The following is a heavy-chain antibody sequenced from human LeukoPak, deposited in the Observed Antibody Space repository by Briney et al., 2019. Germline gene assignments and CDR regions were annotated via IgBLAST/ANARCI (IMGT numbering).Heavy chain of an antibody. CDR2: IIPILGIA. CDR1: GGTFSSYA. CDR3: ARVVMGGVAAVPDDNYYYYMDV. Sequence: SVKVSCKASGGTFSSYAISWVRQAPGQGLEWMGRIIPILGIANYAQKFQGRVTITADKSTSTAYMELSSLRSEDTAVYYCARVVMGGVAAVPDDNYYYYMDVWGKGTTVTVSS. D-gene: IGHD6-13*01. J-gene: IGHJ6*03. V-gene: IGHV1-69*04.